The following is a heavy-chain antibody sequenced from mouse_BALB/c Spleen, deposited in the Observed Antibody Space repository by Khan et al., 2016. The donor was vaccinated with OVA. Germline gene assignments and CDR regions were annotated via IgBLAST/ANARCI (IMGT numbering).Heavy chain of an antibody. J-gene: IGHJ3*01. V-gene: IGHV5-6*01. Sequence: EVELVESGGDLVKPGGSLKLSCAASGFTFSNYGMSWVRQIPDKRLEWVATINSDGTYTYYPDSVKGRFTISRNNAKNPLYLERSSLKSEDTAMYYCASHLTGSFAYWGQGTLVTVSA. CDR2: INSDGTYT. CDR3: ASHLTGSFAY. CDR1: GFTFSNYG. D-gene: IGHD4-1*01.